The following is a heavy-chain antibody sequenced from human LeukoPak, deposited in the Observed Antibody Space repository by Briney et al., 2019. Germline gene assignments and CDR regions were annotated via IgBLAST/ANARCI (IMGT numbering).Heavy chain of an antibody. V-gene: IGHV4-4*07. Sequence: PSETLSLTCTVSGCSISSYYWSWLRQPAGKGLEWIGRIYTSGSTNYNPSLKSRVSMSVDTSKNKSSLKLSSVTAADTAVYYSARANSSSWFDYYYYYMDVWGKGTTVTVSS. J-gene: IGHJ6*03. CDR3: ARANSSSWFDYYYYYMDV. D-gene: IGHD6-13*01. CDR2: IYTSGST. CDR1: GCSISSYY.